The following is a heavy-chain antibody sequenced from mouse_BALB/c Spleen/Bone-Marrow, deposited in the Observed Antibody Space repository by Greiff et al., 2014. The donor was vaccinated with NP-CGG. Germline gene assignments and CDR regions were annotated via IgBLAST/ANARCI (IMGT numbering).Heavy chain of an antibody. CDR3: ARRTLAMAY. Sequence: QVHVKQSGPDLVRPGSSVKMSCKASDYTFTTYWMHWVKQRPGQGLEWIGMIDPSTSETRLNQKFKDKATLIVDKSSNTAYMQLSSLTSEDSAVYYCARRTLAMAYWGQGTSVTVSA. CDR1: DYTFTTYW. CDR2: IDPSTSET. V-gene: IGHV1-52*01. J-gene: IGHJ4*01.